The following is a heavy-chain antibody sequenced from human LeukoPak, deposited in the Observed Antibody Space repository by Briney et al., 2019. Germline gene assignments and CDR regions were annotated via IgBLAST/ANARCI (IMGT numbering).Heavy chain of an antibody. D-gene: IGHD5-12*01. CDR2: IHLDGSRT. CDR1: GFTFSNYW. CDR3: AREQRYDDFDY. V-gene: IGHV3-74*01. Sequence: GGSLRLSCAASGFTFSNYWMHWVRQAPGEGLVWVSRIHLDGSRTSYTDSVKGRFTISRDNAKNTLYLQMNSLRAEDSAVYFCAREQRYDDFDYWGQGILVTASS. J-gene: IGHJ4*02.